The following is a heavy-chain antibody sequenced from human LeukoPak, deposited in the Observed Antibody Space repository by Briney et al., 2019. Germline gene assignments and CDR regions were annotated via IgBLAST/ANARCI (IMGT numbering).Heavy chain of an antibody. CDR2: ISSGSDYI. Sequence: GGSLRLSCAASGFIFSSYTMDWVRQAPGKGLEWVSSISSGSDYIYYADSVKGRFTISRDNAKKSPYLQMNSLRAEDTAVYYCARAGILAAGTDYWGQGTLVTVSA. CDR1: GFIFSSYT. J-gene: IGHJ4*02. V-gene: IGHV3-21*01. CDR3: ARAGILAAGTDY. D-gene: IGHD6-13*01.